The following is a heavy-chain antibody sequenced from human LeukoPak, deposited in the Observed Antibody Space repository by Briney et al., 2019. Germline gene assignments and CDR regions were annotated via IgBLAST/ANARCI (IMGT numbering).Heavy chain of an antibody. Sequence: SETLSLTCTVPGGSISSYYWSWIRQPPGKGLEWIGYIYYSESTNYNPSLKSRVTISVDPSKNQFSLKLSSVTAADTAVYYCARESPYSYGSYYYYGMDVWGQGTTVTVSS. V-gene: IGHV4-59*01. CDR3: ARESPYSYGSYYYYGMDV. D-gene: IGHD5-18*01. CDR2: IYYSEST. J-gene: IGHJ6*02. CDR1: GGSISSYY.